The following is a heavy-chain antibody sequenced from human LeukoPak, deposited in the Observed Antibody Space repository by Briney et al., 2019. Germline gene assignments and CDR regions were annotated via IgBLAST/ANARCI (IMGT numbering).Heavy chain of an antibody. V-gene: IGHV1-18*01. CDR1: GYTFTSYG. J-gene: IGHJ6*02. D-gene: IGHD5-18*01. CDR2: ISAYNGNT. CDR3: ATGLWLWSSDYYYYGMDV. Sequence: ASVKVSCKASGYTFTSYGISWVRQAPGQGLGWMGWISAYNGNTNYAQKLQGRVTMTTDTSTSTASMELRSLRSDDTAVHHCATGLWLWSSDYYYYGMDVSGHGTTVTVSS.